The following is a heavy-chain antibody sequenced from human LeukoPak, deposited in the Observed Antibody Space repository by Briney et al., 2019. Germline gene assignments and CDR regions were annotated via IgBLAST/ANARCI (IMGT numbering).Heavy chain of an antibody. Sequence: TGGSLRLSCAASVFTVSSNYMSWVRQAPGKGLEWVSVIDSGGSTYYADSVKGRFTISRDNSKNTLYLQMNSLRAEDTAVYYCARDRWFDPWGQGTLVTVSS. CDR2: IDSGGST. CDR1: VFTVSSNY. J-gene: IGHJ5*02. CDR3: ARDRWFDP. V-gene: IGHV3-66*02.